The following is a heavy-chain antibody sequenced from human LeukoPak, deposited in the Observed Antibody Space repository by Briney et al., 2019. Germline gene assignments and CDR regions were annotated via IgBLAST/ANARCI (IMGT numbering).Heavy chain of an antibody. CDR2: INHSGST. CDR1: GGSFSGYY. CDR3: ARESSGSYYNPQGYMDV. V-gene: IGHV4-34*01. D-gene: IGHD3-10*01. Sequence: SETLSLTCAVYGGSFSGYYWSWIRQPPGKGLEGIGEINHSGSTNYNPSLKSRVTISVDTSKNQFSLKLSSVTAADTAVYYCARESSGSYYNPQGYMDVWGKGTTVTVSS. J-gene: IGHJ6*03.